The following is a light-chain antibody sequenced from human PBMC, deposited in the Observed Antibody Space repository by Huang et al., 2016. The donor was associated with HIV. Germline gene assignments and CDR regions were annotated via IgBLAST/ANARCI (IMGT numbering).Light chain of an antibody. V-gene: IGKV4-1*01. CDR1: QSLLDSSLKKDK. CDR2: WAS. J-gene: IGKJ4*01. Sequence: DIVMTQSPDSLAVSLGARATINCRSSQSLLDSSLKKDKLAWYQQKPGQPPRLLIVWASTRESAVPDRISGSGGGKDFTLTISSLQAEDVAVYYWQQYYRTPLTFGGGTKVEIK. CDR3: QQYYRTPLT.